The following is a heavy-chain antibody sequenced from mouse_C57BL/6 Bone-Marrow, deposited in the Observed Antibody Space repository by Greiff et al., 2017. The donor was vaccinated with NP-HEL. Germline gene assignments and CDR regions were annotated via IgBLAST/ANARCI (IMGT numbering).Heavy chain of an antibody. J-gene: IGHJ2*01. Sequence: VQLQQPGPELVKPGASVKLSCKASGYTFTDYNMHWVKQSHGQSLEWIGYINPNNGGTSYNQKFKGKATLTVNKSSSTAYMELRSLTSEDSAVYYCARREIYYFDYWGQGTTLTVSS. V-gene: IGHV1-22*01. CDR3: ARREIYYFDY. CDR2: INPNNGGT. CDR1: GYTFTDYN.